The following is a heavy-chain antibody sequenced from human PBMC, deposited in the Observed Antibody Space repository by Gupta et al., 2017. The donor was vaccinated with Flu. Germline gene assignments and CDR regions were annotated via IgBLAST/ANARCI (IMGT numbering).Heavy chain of an antibody. CDR2: ISYDGSNK. CDR1: GFTFSSYG. V-gene: IGHV3-30*18. CDR3: AKDGWELLHSDFDY. J-gene: IGHJ4*02. D-gene: IGHD1-26*01. Sequence: QVQLVESGGGVVQPGRSLRLSCAASGFTFSSYGLHWVRQAPGKGLEWVAVISYDGSNKYYADSVKGRFTISRDNSKNTLYLQMNSLRAEDTAVYYCAKDGWELLHSDFDYWGQGTLVTVSS.